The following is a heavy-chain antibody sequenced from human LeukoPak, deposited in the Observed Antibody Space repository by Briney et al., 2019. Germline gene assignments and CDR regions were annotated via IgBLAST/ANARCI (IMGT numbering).Heavy chain of an antibody. CDR1: GFTVSSNY. Sequence: PGGSLRLSCAASGFTVSSNYVSWVRQAPGKGLEWVSVIYSGGSTYYADSVKGRFTISRDNSKNTLYLQMNSLRAEDTAVYYCARESNGGKIDYWGRGNLVTVSS. CDR3: ARESNGGKIDY. CDR2: IYSGGST. J-gene: IGHJ4*02. V-gene: IGHV3-53*01. D-gene: IGHD4-23*01.